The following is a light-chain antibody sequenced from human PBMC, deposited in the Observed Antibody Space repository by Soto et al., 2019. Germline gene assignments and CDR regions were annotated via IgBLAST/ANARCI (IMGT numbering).Light chain of an antibody. CDR3: QQRSNWPPAT. CDR1: QSVSSSY. Sequence: ESLLPQSPSTLSSAPGEIATHSCTASQSVSSSYLVWYQQKPGQAPRLLIYDASNRATGIPARFSGSGSGTDFTLTISSLEPEDFAVYYCQQRSNWPPATFGGGT. V-gene: IGKV3-11*01. J-gene: IGKJ4*01. CDR2: DAS.